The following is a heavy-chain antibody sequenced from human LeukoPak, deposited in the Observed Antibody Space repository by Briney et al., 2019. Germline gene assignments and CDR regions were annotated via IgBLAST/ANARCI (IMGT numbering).Heavy chain of an antibody. CDR2: ISGSGGST. CDR3: AKDRAHYDSSGPSDY. D-gene: IGHD3-22*01. V-gene: IGHV3-23*01. CDR1: GFTFSSYA. Sequence: GGSLRLSCAASGFTFSSYAMSWVRQAPGKGLEWVSAISGSGGSTYYADSVKGRFTISRDNSKNTLYLQMNSLRAEDTAVYYCAKDRAHYDSSGPSDYWGQGTLVTVSS. J-gene: IGHJ4*02.